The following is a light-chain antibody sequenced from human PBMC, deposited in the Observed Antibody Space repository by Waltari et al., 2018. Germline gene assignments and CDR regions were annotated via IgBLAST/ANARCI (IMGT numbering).Light chain of an antibody. CDR3: SSYAPSSTV. J-gene: IGLJ2*01. Sequence: QSALTQPASVSGSPGQSITIPCTGTSSDIGGYTYVSWYQQHPGKAPKLMIYDVSKRPSGVSYRFSGSKSGNTASLTISGLQAEDEADYYCSSYAPSSTVFGGGTKLTVL. CDR2: DVS. V-gene: IGLV2-14*03. CDR1: SSDIGGYTY.